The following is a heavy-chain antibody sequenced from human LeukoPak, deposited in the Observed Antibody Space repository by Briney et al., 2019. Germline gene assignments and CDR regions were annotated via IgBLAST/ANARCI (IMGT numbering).Heavy chain of an antibody. CDR1: GFTFRSYA. Sequence: GGSLRLSCAASGFTFRSYAMHWVRQAPGKGLEWVAVISYDGSNKYYADSVKGRFTISRDNSKNTLYLQMNSLRAEDTAVYYCAREGVGITMIVVVIPFDYWGQGTLVTVSS. D-gene: IGHD3-22*01. V-gene: IGHV3-30-3*01. CDR2: ISYDGSNK. CDR3: AREGVGITMIVVVIPFDY. J-gene: IGHJ4*02.